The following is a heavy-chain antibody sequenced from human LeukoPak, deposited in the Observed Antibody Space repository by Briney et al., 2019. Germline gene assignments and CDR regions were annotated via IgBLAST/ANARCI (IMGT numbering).Heavy chain of an antibody. J-gene: IGHJ4*02. V-gene: IGHV3-21*01. CDR2: ISSSSSYI. D-gene: IGHD3-10*01. CDR3: AREGYYGSGSYSV. CDR1: GFTFSSYS. Sequence: GGSLRLSCAASGFTFSSYSMNWVRQAPGKGLEWVSSISSSSSYIYCADSVKGRFTISRDNAKNSLYLQMNSLRAEDTAVYYCAREGYYGSGSYSVWGQGTLVTVSS.